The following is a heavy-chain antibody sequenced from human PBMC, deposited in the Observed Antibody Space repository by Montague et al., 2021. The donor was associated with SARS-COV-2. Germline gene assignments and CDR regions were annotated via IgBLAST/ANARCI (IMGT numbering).Heavy chain of an antibody. V-gene: IGHV3-23*01. Sequence: SLRLSCAASGFTFSSYAMSWVRQAPGKGLEWVSEITGRGGTTYYADSVKGRFTISRDNSKYTLFLQMHSLRAEDTAIYYCAKHRTGTTPFDYWGQGTLVTVSS. CDR2: ITGRGGTT. J-gene: IGHJ4*02. CDR1: GFTFSSYA. CDR3: AKHRTGTTPFDY. D-gene: IGHD1-7*01.